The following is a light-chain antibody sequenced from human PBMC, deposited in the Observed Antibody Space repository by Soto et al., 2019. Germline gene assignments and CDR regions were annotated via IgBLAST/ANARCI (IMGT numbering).Light chain of an antibody. Sequence: EIVLTQSPATLSLSPGERATLSCRASQSVSSYLAWYQQKPGQAPRVLIYDASNRATGIPARFSGSGPGTDFTLTISSLEPEDFAVYYCQQRSNWPPWTFGQGTKVDIK. CDR3: QQRSNWPPWT. CDR1: QSVSSY. J-gene: IGKJ1*01. CDR2: DAS. V-gene: IGKV3-11*01.